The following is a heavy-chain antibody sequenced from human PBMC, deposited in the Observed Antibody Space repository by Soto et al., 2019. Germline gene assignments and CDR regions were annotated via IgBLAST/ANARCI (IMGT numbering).Heavy chain of an antibody. V-gene: IGHV4-4*02. CDR2: IYHIGIT. Sequence: SETLSLTCAVSGGSISSSFWWTWVRQSPGKGLEWIGEIYHIGITHYNPSLKSRVTISVDKSTNQFSLKINSVTAADTAVYYCARDPRRYDNCENWGRGILVTVSS. CDR3: ARDPRRYDNCEN. CDR1: GGSISSSFW. D-gene: IGHD2-21*01. J-gene: IGHJ4*02.